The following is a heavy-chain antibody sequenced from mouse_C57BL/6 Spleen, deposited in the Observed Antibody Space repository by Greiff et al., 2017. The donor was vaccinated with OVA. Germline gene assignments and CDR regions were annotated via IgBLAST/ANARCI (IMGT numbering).Heavy chain of an antibody. CDR2: IDPSDSYT. Sequence: QVQLQQPWAELVKPGASVKLSCKASGYTFTSYWMQWVKQRPGQGLEWIGEIDPSDSYTNYNQKFKGKATLTVDTSPSTAYMRLSSLTSEDSAVYYCARKDWKGYYCDYWGQGTTLTVSS. CDR1: GYTFTSYW. V-gene: IGHV1-50*01. CDR3: ARKDWKGYYCDY. J-gene: IGHJ2*01.